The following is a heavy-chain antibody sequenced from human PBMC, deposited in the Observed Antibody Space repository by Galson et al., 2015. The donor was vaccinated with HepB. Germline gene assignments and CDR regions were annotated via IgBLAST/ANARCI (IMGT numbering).Heavy chain of an antibody. J-gene: IGHJ4*02. D-gene: IGHD5-24*01. Sequence: SVKVSCKASGGTFSSYAISWVRQAPGQGLEWMGGIIPIFGTANYAQKFQGRVTITADESTSTAYMELSSLRSEDTAVYYCARSLGGMATYSDDLSQHYFDYWGQGTLVTVSS. V-gene: IGHV1-69*13. CDR3: ARSLGGMATYSDDLSQHYFDY. CDR1: GGTFSSYA. CDR2: IIPIFGTA.